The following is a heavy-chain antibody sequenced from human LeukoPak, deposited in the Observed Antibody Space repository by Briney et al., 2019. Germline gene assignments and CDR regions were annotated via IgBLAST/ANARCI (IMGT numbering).Heavy chain of an antibody. V-gene: IGHV3-7*01. D-gene: IGHD2-2*01. CDR1: GFTFSSYG. J-gene: IGHJ4*02. CDR2: IKQDGSEK. CDR3: AREGGIPAAIRYDY. Sequence: GGSLRLSCAASGFTFSSYGMHWVRQAPGKGLEWVANIKQDGSEKYYVDSVKGRFTISRDNAKNSLYLQMNSLRAEDTAVYYCAREGGIPAAIRYDYWGQGTLVTVSS.